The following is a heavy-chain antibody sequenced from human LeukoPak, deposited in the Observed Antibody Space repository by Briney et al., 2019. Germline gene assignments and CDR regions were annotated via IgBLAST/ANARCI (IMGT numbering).Heavy chain of an antibody. CDR1: GFIFNTYW. D-gene: IGHD3-10*01. CDR3: VRGSSGTAVRGISWAWFDP. V-gene: IGHV3-7*05. J-gene: IGHJ5*02. CDR2: INQDGSQK. Sequence: TGGSLRLSCAASGFIFNTYWMTWVRQAPGRGLEWVANINQDGSQKHSVDSVKGRFTISRDNAKSSLYLQMNSLRAEDTAVYYCVRGSSGTAVRGISWAWFDPWGQGTLVTVSS.